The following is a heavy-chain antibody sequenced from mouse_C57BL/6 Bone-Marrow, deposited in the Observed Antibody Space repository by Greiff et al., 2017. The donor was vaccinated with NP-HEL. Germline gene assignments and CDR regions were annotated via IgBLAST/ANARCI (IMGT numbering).Heavy chain of an antibody. J-gene: IGHJ1*03. CDR1: GFTFNTYA. CDR2: IRSKSSNYAT. V-gene: IGHV10-3*01. D-gene: IGHD1-1*01. Sequence: EVKLVESGGGLVQPKGSLKLSCAASGFTFNTYAMHWVRQAPGKGLEWVARIRSKSSNYATYYADSVKDRFTISRDDSQSMLYLQMNNLKTEDTAMYYCVRGRTYYYGSSLYWYFDVWGTGTTVTVSS. CDR3: VRGRTYYYGSSLYWYFDV.